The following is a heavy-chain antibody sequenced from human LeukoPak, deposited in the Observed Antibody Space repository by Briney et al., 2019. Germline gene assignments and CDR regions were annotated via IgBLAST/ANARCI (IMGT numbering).Heavy chain of an antibody. J-gene: IGHJ4*02. CDR1: GFTFSSYA. CDR3: IKDHARILWSYY. Sequence: GGSLRLSCAASGFTFSSYAMTWVRQAPGEGLEWVSAISGSGGSTYYADSVKGRFTISRDNSKNTLYLQMNSLRDEDTAVYYCIKDHARILWSYYWGQGTLVTVSS. D-gene: IGHD4/OR15-4a*01. V-gene: IGHV3-23*01. CDR2: ISGSGGST.